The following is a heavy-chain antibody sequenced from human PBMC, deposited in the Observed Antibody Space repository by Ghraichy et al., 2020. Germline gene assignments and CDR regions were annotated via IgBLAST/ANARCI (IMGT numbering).Heavy chain of an antibody. D-gene: IGHD3-22*01. Sequence: GGSLRLSCAASGFTFTTYGMHWVRQAPGKGLEWVAVIWYDGSNEYYADSLKGRFSISRDNSKNMVYLQMNSLRAEDTAVYYCARSYYLDTSATPDHWGQGTLVIVSP. V-gene: IGHV3-33*01. CDR1: GFTFTTYG. J-gene: IGHJ4*02. CDR2: IWYDGSNE. CDR3: ARSYYLDTSATPDH.